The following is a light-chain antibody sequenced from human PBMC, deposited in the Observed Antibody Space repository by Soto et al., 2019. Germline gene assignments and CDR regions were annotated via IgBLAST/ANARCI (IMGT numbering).Light chain of an antibody. J-gene: IGLJ1*01. CDR2: DVS. CDR3: CSYTTSNTRQIV. V-gene: IGLV2-14*01. CDR1: SSDVGGYNY. Sequence: QSVLTQPASVSGSPGQSITISCTGTSSDVGGYNYVSWYQQHPGKAPKFMIYDVSNRPSGVSNRFSGSKSGNTASLTNSGLQAEDEADYYCCSYTTSNTRQIVFGAGTKVTVL.